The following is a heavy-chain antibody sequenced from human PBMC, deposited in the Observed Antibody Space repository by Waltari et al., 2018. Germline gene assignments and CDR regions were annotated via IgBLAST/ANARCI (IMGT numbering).Heavy chain of an antibody. CDR2: IWYDGSNK. V-gene: IGHV3-33*01. J-gene: IGHJ4*02. CDR3: ARGSGSYYGYLFDY. Sequence: QVQLVESGGGVVQPGRSLRLSCAASGFTFSRYGMHWVRQAPGKGLEWVAVIWYDGSNKYYADSVKGRFTIARDNSKNTLYLQMNSLRAEDTAVYYCARGSGSYYGYLFDYWGQGTLVTVSS. D-gene: IGHD3-10*01. CDR1: GFTFSRYG.